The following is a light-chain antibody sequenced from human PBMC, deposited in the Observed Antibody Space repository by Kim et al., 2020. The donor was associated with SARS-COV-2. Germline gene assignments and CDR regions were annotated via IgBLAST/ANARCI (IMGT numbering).Light chain of an antibody. CDR3: QQYDDLPT. CDR2: DAF. Sequence: DIQMTQSPSSLSAVVGDRVTITCQASQDITTSLSWYQQKPGKAPKLLIYDAFNLQTGVPLRFSGSGSGTYFTFTISSLQPEDFATYYCQQYDDLPTFGQGTRLEIK. CDR1: QDITTS. J-gene: IGKJ5*01. V-gene: IGKV1-33*01.